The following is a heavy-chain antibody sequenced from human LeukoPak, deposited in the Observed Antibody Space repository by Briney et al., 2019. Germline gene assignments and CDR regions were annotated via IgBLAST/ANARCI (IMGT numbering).Heavy chain of an antibody. Sequence: PSETLSLTCTVSGGSISGGSAYWSWIRQPAGKGLEWIGRIYTSGSTNYNPSLKSRVTISVDTSKNQFSLKLSSVTAPDTAVYYCAGDDSGSYWGQGILVTVSS. D-gene: IGHD3-10*01. J-gene: IGHJ4*02. CDR2: IYTSGST. CDR1: GGSISGGSAY. V-gene: IGHV4-61*02. CDR3: AGDDSGSY.